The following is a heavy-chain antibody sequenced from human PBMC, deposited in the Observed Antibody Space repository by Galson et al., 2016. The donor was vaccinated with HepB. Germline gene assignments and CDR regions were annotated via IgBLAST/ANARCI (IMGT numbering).Heavy chain of an antibody. CDR2: INPNSGDT. CDR1: GYTFTGYY. D-gene: IGHD6-6*01. J-gene: IGHJ4*02. Sequence: SVKVSCKASGYTFTGYYMHWVRQAPGQGLEWMGWINPNSGDTNYAQRFRGRVTMSRDTSISIAYMELSRLRSDDTAVYYCARDGGRSSEGDYWGQGTLVTVSS. V-gene: IGHV1-2*02. CDR3: ARDGGRSSEGDY.